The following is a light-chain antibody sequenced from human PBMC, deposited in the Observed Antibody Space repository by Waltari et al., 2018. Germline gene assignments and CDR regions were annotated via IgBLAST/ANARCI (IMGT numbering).Light chain of an antibody. Sequence: QLVLTQSPSASASLGASVKLTCTLSSGHSNYAIAWHQQQPEKGPRYLMKLNSDSTPNKGDGIPDRFSGSSSGAERYLTISSLQSEDEADYYCQTWGTGIRVFGGGTKLTVL. J-gene: IGLJ3*02. CDR2: LNSDSTP. CDR1: SGHSNYA. CDR3: QTWGTGIRV. V-gene: IGLV4-69*01.